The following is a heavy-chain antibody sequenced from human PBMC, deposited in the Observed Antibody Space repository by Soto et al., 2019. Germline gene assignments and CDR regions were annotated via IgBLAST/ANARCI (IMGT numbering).Heavy chain of an antibody. V-gene: IGHV1-69*08. CDR1: GGTFSSYT. Sequence: QVQLVQSGAEVKKPGSSVKVSCKASGGTFSSYTISWVRQAPGQGLEWMGRIIPILGIANYAQKFQGRVTITADKSTSSAYMELSSLRSEDTAVYYCARDVDGSESYYVNWFDPWGQGTLVTVSS. J-gene: IGHJ5*02. CDR3: ARDVDGSESYYVNWFDP. D-gene: IGHD3-10*01. CDR2: IIPILGIA.